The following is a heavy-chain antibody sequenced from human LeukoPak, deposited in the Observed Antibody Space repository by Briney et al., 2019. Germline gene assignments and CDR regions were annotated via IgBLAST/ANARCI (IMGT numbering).Heavy chain of an antibody. D-gene: IGHD3-10*01. J-gene: IGHJ4*02. CDR3: ARARGRYDTTHYYYRVDSHFDF. CDR2: IFFTGNT. CDR1: GGSITSRDNY. V-gene: IGHV4-39*07. Sequence: SETLSLTCNVAGGSITSRDNYWAWIRQPPGRGLEWIGSIFFTGNTYYNSSLKSRVTMSVDTSKNQFSLNLTSVTAADAAMYYCARARGRYDTTHYYYRVDSHFDFWGQGTLVTVSS.